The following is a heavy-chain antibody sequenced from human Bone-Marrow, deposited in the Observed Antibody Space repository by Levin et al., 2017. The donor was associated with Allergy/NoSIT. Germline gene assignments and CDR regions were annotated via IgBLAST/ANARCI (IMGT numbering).Heavy chain of an antibody. CDR2: IIPMFGTT. D-gene: IGHD5-24*01. CDR1: GGTFKSYT. J-gene: IGHJ4*02. V-gene: IGHV1-69*01. CDR3: ARDEGLGLQISS. Sequence: KISCKASGGTFKSYTISWVRQAPGQGLEWMAGIIPMFGTTHYAQKLHGRVTITADESTITAYMELTSLRVEDTAIYYCARDEGLGLQISSWGQGTLVTVSS.